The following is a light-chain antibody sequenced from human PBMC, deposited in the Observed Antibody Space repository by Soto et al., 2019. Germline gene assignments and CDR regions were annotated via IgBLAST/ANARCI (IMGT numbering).Light chain of an antibody. J-gene: IGKJ1*01. Sequence: DIQMTQSPSSLSASVGDRVTITCRASQAIRNDLAWYQQKPGRAPKRLIYGSSSLQSGVPSRFSGRGSGTEFTHTINSLQPEDFATYYCLQHNVFPRTFGQGPKVEIK. CDR3: LQHNVFPRT. CDR2: GSS. CDR1: QAIRND. V-gene: IGKV1-17*01.